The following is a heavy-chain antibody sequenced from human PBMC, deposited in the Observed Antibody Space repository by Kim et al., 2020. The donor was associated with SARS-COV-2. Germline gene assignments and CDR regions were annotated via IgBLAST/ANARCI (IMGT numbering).Heavy chain of an antibody. Sequence: SVKVSCKASGGTFSSYAISWVRQAPGQGLEWMGGIIPIFGTANYAQKFQGRVTITADESTSTAYMELSSLRSEDTAVYYCARDGIAARPDSYYYYGMDVWGQGTTVTVSS. CDR2: IIPIFGTA. V-gene: IGHV1-69*13. CDR1: GGTFSSYA. CDR3: ARDGIAARPDSYYYYGMDV. D-gene: IGHD6-6*01. J-gene: IGHJ6*02.